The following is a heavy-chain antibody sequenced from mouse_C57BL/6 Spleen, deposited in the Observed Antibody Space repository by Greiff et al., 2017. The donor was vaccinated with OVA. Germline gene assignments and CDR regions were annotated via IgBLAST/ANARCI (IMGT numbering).Heavy chain of an antibody. D-gene: IGHD1-1*01. J-gene: IGHJ4*01. Sequence: QVQLQQPGAELVKPGASVKLSCKASGYTFTSYWMHWVKQRPGRGLEWIGRIDPNSGGTKYNEKFKSKATLTVDQPSSTANMQLRGRTSENSAVYDGARGRGGSSYAGCMDYWGQGTSVTVSS. CDR3: ARGRGGSSYAGCMDY. V-gene: IGHV1-72*01. CDR2: IDPNSGGT. CDR1: GYTFTSYW.